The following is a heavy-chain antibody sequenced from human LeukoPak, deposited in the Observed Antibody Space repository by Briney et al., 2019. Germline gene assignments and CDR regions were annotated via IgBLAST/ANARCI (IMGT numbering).Heavy chain of an antibody. CDR3: ARERGSYTLDAFDI. V-gene: IGHV3-33*08. Sequence: GGSLRLSCAASGFTFSSYWMNWARQAPGKGLEWVAVIWYDGSNKYYADSVKGRFTISRDNSKNTLYLQMNSLRAEDTAVYYCARERGSYTLDAFDIWGQGTMVTVSS. J-gene: IGHJ3*02. CDR2: IWYDGSNK. CDR1: GFTFSSYW. D-gene: IGHD1-26*01.